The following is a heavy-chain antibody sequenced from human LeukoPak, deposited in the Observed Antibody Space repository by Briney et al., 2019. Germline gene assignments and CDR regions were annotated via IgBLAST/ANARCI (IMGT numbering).Heavy chain of an antibody. CDR1: GFTFSVYA. D-gene: IGHD3-3*01. V-gene: IGHV3-23*01. CDR3: ARRQLRFLEWSQFDYFDY. J-gene: IGHJ4*02. CDR2: IVGSGDST. Sequence: GGSLRLSCAASGFTFSVYAMTWVRQAPGKGLEWISTIVGSGDSTWYADSVKGRFRISRDNSKNTLYLQMNSLRAEDTAVYYCARRQLRFLEWSQFDYFDYWGQGTLVTVSS.